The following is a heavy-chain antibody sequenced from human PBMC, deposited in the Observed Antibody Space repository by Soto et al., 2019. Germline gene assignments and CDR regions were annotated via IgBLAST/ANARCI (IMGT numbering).Heavy chain of an antibody. CDR2: IIPIPGTA. J-gene: IGHJ6*02. Sequence: QVQLVQSGAEVKKPGSSVKVSCKASGGTFSSYAISWVRQAPGQGLEWMGGIIPIPGTANYAQKFQGRVKITADESTSTADMELSSLRSEDTAVYYCARSQGSSTSLEIYYYYYYGMDVWGQGTTVTVSS. CDR3: ARSQGSSTSLEIYYYYYYGMDV. V-gene: IGHV1-69*01. CDR1: GGTFSSYA. D-gene: IGHD2-2*01.